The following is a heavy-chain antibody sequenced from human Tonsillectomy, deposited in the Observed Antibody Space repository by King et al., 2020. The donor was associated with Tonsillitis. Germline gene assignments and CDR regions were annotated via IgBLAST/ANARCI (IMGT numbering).Heavy chain of an antibody. CDR3: ARDPVVIMRYHGIDV. J-gene: IGHJ6*04. D-gene: IGHD3-3*01. CDR1: GGSISSYY. V-gene: IGHV4-59*08. Sequence: QLQESGPGLVKPSETLSLTCTVSGGSISSYYWNWIRQPPGKGLEWIGYIYYSGSTNYNPSLKSRVTISVDTSKNQFSLKLSSVTAADTAVYYCARDPVVIMRYHGIDVWGKGTTVTVSS. CDR2: IYYSGST.